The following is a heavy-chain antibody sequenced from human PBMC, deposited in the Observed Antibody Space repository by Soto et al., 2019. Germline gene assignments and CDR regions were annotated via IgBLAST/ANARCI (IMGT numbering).Heavy chain of an antibody. CDR3: AKDLGGSGQVYYYGMDV. CDR1: GFTFDDYT. CDR2: ISWDGGST. Sequence: GGSLRLSCAASGFTFDDYTMHWVRQAPGKGLEWVSLISWDGGSTYYADSVKGRFTISRDNSKNSLYLQMNSLRTEDTALYYCAKDLGGSGQVYYYGMDVWGEGTTVTVSS. J-gene: IGHJ6*04. V-gene: IGHV3-43*01. D-gene: IGHD3-10*01.